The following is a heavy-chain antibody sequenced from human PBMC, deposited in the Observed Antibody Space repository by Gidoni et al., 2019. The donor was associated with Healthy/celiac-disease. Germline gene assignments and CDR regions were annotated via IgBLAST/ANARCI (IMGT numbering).Heavy chain of an antibody. Sequence: QVQLVQSGAEVKKPGASVKVSCKASGYTVTSYYMHWVRQAPGQGLEWMGIINPSGGSTSYAQKFQGRVTMTRDTSTSTVYMELSSLRSEDTAVYYCARVSSVGATAVLYFDYWGQGTLVTVSS. J-gene: IGHJ4*02. V-gene: IGHV1-46*01. CDR1: GYTVTSYY. CDR2: INPSGGST. D-gene: IGHD1-26*01. CDR3: ARVSSVGATAVLYFDY.